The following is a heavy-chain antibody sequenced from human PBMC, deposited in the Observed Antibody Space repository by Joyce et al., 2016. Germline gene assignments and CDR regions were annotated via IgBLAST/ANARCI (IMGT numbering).Heavy chain of an antibody. V-gene: IGHV5-10-1*03. D-gene: IGHD4-23*01. CDR1: GYTFVNYW. Sequence: EDHLVQSGAEMKKPGESLRISCMVSGYTFVNYWISWVRQMPGKGLEWRGRIEPNDSGTDYSPSFQGHVTISADKSISTAYLQWSSLKASDTAIYYCARHRGGGNFVPFDYWGQGTLVTVSS. J-gene: IGHJ4*02. CDR3: ARHRGGGNFVPFDY. CDR2: IEPNDSGT.